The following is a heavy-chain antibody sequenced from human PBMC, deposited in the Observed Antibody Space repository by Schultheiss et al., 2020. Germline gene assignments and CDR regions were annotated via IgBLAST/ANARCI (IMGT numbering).Heavy chain of an antibody. V-gene: IGHV4-59*08. CDR3: ARRTVDTAMDIGMDV. CDR2: IYYSGST. J-gene: IGHJ6*02. Sequence: SQTLSLTCTVSGGSISSYYWSWIRQPPGKGLEWIGSIYYSGSTNYNPSLKSRVTISVDTSKNQFSLKLSSVTAADTAVYYCARRTVDTAMDIGMDVWGQGTTVTVSS. D-gene: IGHD5-18*01. CDR1: GGSISSYY.